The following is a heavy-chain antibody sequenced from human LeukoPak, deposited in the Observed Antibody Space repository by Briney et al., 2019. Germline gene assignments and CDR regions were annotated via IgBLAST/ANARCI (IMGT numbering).Heavy chain of an antibody. D-gene: IGHD3-10*01. V-gene: IGHV3-66*01. Sequence: GGSLRLSCAASGFTVSSNYMSWVRQAPGKGLEWVSVIYSGGSTYYADSVKGRFTISRDNSKNTLYLQMNSLRAEDTAVYYCAKDRFDDPWDYWGQGTLVTVSS. J-gene: IGHJ4*02. CDR1: GFTVSSNY. CDR3: AKDRFDDPWDY. CDR2: IYSGGST.